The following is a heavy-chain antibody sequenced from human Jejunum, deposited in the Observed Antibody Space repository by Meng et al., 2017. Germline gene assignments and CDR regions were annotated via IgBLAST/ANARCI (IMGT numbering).Heavy chain of an antibody. CDR2: IHSDGIIT. Sequence: GGSLRLSCAASGFTISSYWMHWVRQADGKGLVWVSRIHSDGIITNYADSVKGRFTISRDNDKNMLNLQMNSLRPEVTAVYYCVRAQSDYWSGYSTYLDYWGQGTPVTVSS. CDR3: VRAQSDYWSGYSTYLDY. V-gene: IGHV3-74*01. CDR1: GFTISSYW. J-gene: IGHJ4*02. D-gene: IGHD3-3*01.